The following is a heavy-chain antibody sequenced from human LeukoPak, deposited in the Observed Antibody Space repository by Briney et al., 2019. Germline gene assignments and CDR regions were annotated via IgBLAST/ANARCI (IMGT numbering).Heavy chain of an antibody. CDR3: ARDPGDILTGYGEFDY. CDR1: GFSLRNYA. D-gene: IGHD3-9*01. Sequence: PGRSLRLSCAASGFSLRNYALYWVRQAPGKGLEWVAAISYDGSRKYYAESLKGRFTISRDNSENTVYLQMNTLSAEDTAVYYCARDPGDILTGYGEFDYWGQGTLVTVSS. CDR2: ISYDGSRK. V-gene: IGHV3-30-3*01. J-gene: IGHJ4*02.